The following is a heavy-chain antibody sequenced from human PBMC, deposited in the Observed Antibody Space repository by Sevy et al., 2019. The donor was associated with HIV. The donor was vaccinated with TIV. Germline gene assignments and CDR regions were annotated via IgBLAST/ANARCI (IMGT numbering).Heavy chain of an antibody. CDR3: ARSLELRGFDY. D-gene: IGHD1-7*01. V-gene: IGHV3-21*01. Sequence: GGSLRLSCAASGFTFSSYSMNWVRQAPGKGLEWVSSISSSSSYIYYADSMKGRFTISRDNAKNSLYLQMNSLRAEDTAVYYCARSLELRGFDYWGQGTLVTVSS. J-gene: IGHJ4*02. CDR1: GFTFSSYS. CDR2: ISSSSSYI.